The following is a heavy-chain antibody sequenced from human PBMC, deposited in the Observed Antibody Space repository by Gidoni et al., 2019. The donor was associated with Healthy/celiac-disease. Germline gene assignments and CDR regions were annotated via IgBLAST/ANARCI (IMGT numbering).Heavy chain of an antibody. CDR3: ARVMTGSKGYAFDI. CDR1: GFTFSSYS. Sequence: EVQLVESGGGLVKPGGSLRLSCAASGFTFSSYSMNWVRQAPGKGLEWVSSISSSSSYIYYADSVKGGFTISRDNAKNSLYLQMNSLRAEDTAVYYCARVMTGSKGYAFDIWGQGTMVTVSS. D-gene: IGHD3-10*01. J-gene: IGHJ3*02. CDR2: ISSSSSYI. V-gene: IGHV3-21*01.